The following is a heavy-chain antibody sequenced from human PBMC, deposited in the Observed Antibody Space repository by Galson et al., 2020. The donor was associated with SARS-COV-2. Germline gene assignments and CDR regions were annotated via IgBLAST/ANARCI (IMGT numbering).Heavy chain of an antibody. Sequence: SETLSLTCTVSGGSISNYYWSWIRQPQGKGLEWIGYIYYSGSTNYNPSLKSRVTISVDTSKNQFSLKLSSVTAADTAVYYCARHRGTSWYDGLNSDYWGQGTLVTVSS. CDR1: GGSISNYY. CDR2: IYYSGST. CDR3: ARHRGTSWYDGLNSDY. V-gene: IGHV4-59*08. D-gene: IGHD6-13*01. J-gene: IGHJ4*02.